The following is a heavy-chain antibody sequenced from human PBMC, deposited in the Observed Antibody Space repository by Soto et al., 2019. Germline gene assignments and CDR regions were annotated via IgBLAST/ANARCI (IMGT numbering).Heavy chain of an antibody. CDR1: GYTFTIYW. J-gene: IGHJ4*02. D-gene: IGHD4-17*01. CDR3: ARPANTVADYFDL. Sequence: HGESLKISCQVSGYTFTIYWIGWVRQMPGKGLEWMGIIYPSDSDTRYSPSLQGQVTISADQSINTAYLQWDSLKASDTAIYYCARPANTVADYFDLWGQGTPVTVSS. V-gene: IGHV5-51*01. CDR2: IYPSDSDT.